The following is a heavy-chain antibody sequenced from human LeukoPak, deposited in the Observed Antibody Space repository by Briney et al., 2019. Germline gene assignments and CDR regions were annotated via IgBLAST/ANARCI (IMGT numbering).Heavy chain of an antibody. V-gene: IGHV1-69*13. J-gene: IGHJ4*02. CDR1: GGTFSSYA. D-gene: IGHD6-6*01. CDR2: IIPIFGTA. CDR3: ARDSLFEYSSPFDY. Sequence: SVKVSCKASGGTFSSYAISWVRQAPGQGLEWMGGIIPIFGTANYAQKFQGRVTITADESTSTAYMELSSLRFEDTAVYYCARDSLFEYSSPFDYWGQGTLVTVSS.